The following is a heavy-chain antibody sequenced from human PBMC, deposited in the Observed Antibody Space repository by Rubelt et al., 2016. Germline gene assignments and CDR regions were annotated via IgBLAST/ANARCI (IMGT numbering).Heavy chain of an antibody. CDR1: GYTFTSYA. V-gene: IGHV7-4-1*02. CDR2: INTNTGNP. J-gene: IGHJ4*02. D-gene: IGHD3-3*01. CDR3: ARGLRFLEWLPFDY. Sequence: KPGASVKVSCKASGYTFTSYAMNWVRQAPGQGLEWMGWINTNTGNPTYAQGFTGRFVFSLDTSVSTAYLQISSLKAEATAVYYCARGLRFLEWLPFDYWGQGTLVTVSS.